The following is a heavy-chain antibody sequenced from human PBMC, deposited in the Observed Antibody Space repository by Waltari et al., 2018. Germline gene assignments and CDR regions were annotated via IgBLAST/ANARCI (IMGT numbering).Heavy chain of an antibody. CDR2: IYTGGST. CDR1: GFRVSMSY. D-gene: IGHD3-16*01. J-gene: IGHJ3*01. CDR3: ARSLGGDAFDL. Sequence: EGLLEESGGGSVQPGGSLRLSCAAYGFRVSMSYMNWVRPAPGQGLEWVSIIYTGGSTYYADSVRGRFTISRHNSQNTLSLEMNSLTSDDTGIYYCARSLGGDAFDLWGQGTMVAVSS. V-gene: IGHV3-53*04.